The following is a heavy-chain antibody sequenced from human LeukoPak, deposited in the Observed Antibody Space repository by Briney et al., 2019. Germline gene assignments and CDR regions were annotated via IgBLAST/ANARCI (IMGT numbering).Heavy chain of an antibody. CDR1: GYTFTGYY. Sequence: SCKASGYTFTGYYMHWVRQAPGKGLEWVAVISYDGSNKYYADSVKGRFTISRDNSKNTLYLQMNSLRAEDTAVYYCARSRYIVGGHFDYWGQGTLVTVSS. J-gene: IGHJ4*02. CDR2: ISYDGSNK. D-gene: IGHD2-15*01. V-gene: IGHV3-30-3*01. CDR3: ARSRYIVGGHFDY.